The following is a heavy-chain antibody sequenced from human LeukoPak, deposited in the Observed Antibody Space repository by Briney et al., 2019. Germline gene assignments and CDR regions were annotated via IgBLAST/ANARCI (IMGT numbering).Heavy chain of an antibody. J-gene: IGHJ4*02. CDR3: ARWAVRDEFCDY. V-gene: IGHV4-31*03. D-gene: IGHD3/OR15-3a*01. CDR2: IYYSGST. CDR1: GGSISRGGYY. Sequence: SETLSLTCTVSGGSISRGGYYWSWIRQHPGKGLEWIGYIYYSGSTYYNPSLKSRVTISVDTSKNQFSLKLSSVTAADTAVYYCARWAVRDEFCDYWGQGTLVTVSS.